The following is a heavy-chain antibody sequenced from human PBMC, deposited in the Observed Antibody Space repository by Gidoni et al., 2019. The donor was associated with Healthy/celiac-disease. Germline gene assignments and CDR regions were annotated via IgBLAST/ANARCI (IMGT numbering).Heavy chain of an antibody. CDR3: ARDPLRAMVTYYYYGMDV. V-gene: IGHV3-30*03. CDR1: GFTFSSYG. D-gene: IGHD5-18*01. CDR2: ISYDGSNK. J-gene: IGHJ6*02. Sequence: QVQLVESGGGVVQPGRSLRLSCAASGFTFSSYGMHWVRQAPGKGLEWVAVISYDGSNKYYADSVKGRFTISRDNSKNTLYLQMNSLRAEDTAVYYCARDPLRAMVTYYYYGMDVWGQGTTVTVSS.